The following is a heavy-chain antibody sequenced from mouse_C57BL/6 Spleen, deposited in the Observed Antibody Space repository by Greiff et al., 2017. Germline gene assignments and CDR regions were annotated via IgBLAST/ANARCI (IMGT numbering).Heavy chain of an antibody. CDR1: GFTFSSYA. V-gene: IGHV5-9-1*02. CDR2: ISSGGDYI. Sequence: EVQGVESGEGLVKPGGSLKLSCAASGFTFSSYAMSWVRQTPEKRLEWVAYISSGGDYIYYADTVKGRFTISRDTARNTLYLQMSSLKSEDTAMYDSKREGYYGSSGYVDVWGKGTTVTVSS. D-gene: IGHD1-1*01. CDR3: KREGYYGSSGYVDV. J-gene: IGHJ1*03.